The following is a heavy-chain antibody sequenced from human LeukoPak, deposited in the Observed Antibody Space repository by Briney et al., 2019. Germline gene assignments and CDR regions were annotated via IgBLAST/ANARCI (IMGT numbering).Heavy chain of an antibody. CDR3: AKNEPTSVVPPRAFDM. CDR2: ISGSGGST. J-gene: IGHJ3*02. CDR1: GFTFNMYV. Sequence: PGGSLRLSCAASGFTFNMYVMSWVRQAPGKGLEWVSAISGSGGSTYYADSVKGRFTISRDSSKNTLYLQMNSLRVEDTAVYYCAKNEPTSVVPPRAFDMWGQGTMVTVSS. D-gene: IGHD2-21*01. V-gene: IGHV3-23*01.